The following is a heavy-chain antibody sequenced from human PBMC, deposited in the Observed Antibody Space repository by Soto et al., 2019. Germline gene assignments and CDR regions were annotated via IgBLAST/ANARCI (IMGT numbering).Heavy chain of an antibody. V-gene: IGHV3-74*01. CDR3: AKDLTGNQAES. CDR1: FINFC. D-gene: IGHD2-2*01. J-gene: IGHJ5*02. Sequence: FINFCRHLVSQTQGTGLVWVSRISNDGSTTNYADSVKGRFTISRDNAKNTLYLQMNSLRAEYTAVYYCAKDLTGNQAESLGQRTLVTGSS. CDR2: ISNDGSTT.